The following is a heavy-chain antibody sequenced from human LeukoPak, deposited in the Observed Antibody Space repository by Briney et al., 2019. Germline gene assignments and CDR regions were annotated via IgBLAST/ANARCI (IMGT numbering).Heavy chain of an antibody. J-gene: IGHJ3*02. CDR3: ARSAGAAPYAFDI. CDR2: IYPVDSDT. D-gene: IGHD6-6*01. V-gene: IGHV5-51*01. CDR1: GYTFNTYW. Sequence: GESLKISCKGSGYTFNTYWSIWVRQRPGKGLEWMGLIYPVDSDTRYSPSFQGQVTISADKSISTAYLQWSSLKASDTAMYYCARSAGAAPYAFDIWGQGTMVTVSS.